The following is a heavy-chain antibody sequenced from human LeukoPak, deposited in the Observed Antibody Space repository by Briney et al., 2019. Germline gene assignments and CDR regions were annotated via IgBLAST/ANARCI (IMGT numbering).Heavy chain of an antibody. CDR2: IKQDGSEK. J-gene: IGHJ4*02. CDR3: ARGSTVDY. CDR1: GFTFSSYA. V-gene: IGHV3-7*03. D-gene: IGHD5/OR15-5a*01. Sequence: GGSLRLSCAASGFTFSSYAMSWVRQAPGEGLEWVANIKQDGSEKYYVDSVKGRFTISRDNAKNSLYLQMNSLRAEDTAVYYCARGSTVDYWGQGTLVTVSS.